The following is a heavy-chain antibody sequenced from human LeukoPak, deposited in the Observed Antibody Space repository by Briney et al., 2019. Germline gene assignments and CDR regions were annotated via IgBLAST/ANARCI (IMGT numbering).Heavy chain of an antibody. V-gene: IGHV1-8*03. D-gene: IGHD6-6*01. CDR2: MNPNSGNT. Sequence: GASVKVSCKASGYTFTSYDINWVRQATGQGLEWMGWMNPNSGNTGYAQKFQGRVTITRNTSISTAYMELSSLRSEDTAVYYCARIGAAARYYYYYYMDVWGKGTTVTVSS. CDR1: GYTFTSYD. CDR3: ARIGAAARYYYYYYMDV. J-gene: IGHJ6*03.